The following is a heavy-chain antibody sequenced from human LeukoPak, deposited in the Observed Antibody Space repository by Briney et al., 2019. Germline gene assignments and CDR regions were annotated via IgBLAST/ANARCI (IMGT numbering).Heavy chain of an antibody. V-gene: IGHV1-2*04. CDR1: GYTFTGYY. CDR3: ARERSRGIAAGGTGMDV. CDR2: INPNSGGT. Sequence: ASVKVSCKASGYTFTGYYMHWVRQAPGQGLEWMGWINPNSGGTNYAQKFQGWVTMTRDTSVSTAYMALSRLRSDYTAVYSCARERSRGIAAGGTGMDVWGQGTTVTVSS. J-gene: IGHJ6*02. D-gene: IGHD6-13*01.